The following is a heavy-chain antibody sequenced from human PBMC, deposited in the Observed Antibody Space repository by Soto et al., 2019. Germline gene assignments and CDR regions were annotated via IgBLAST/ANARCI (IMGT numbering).Heavy chain of an antibody. CDR1: GYTFTGYY. CDR3: ARGDRPKSINMIVVAPLPHV. J-gene: IGHJ3*01. CDR2: INPNSGGT. D-gene: IGHD3-22*01. Sequence: ASVKVSCKASGYTFTGYYMHWVRQAPGQGLEWMGWINPNSGGTNYAQKFQGRVTMTRDTSISTAYMELSRLRSDDTAVYYCARGDRPKSINMIVVAPLPHVWGQGTMVTVS. V-gene: IGHV1-2*02.